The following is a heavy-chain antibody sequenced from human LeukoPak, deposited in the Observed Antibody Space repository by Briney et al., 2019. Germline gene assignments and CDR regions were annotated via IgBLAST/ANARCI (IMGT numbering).Heavy chain of an antibody. J-gene: IGHJ4*02. CDR1: GGTFSSYA. V-gene: IGHV1-69*05. Sequence: ASVKVSCKASGGTFSSYAISWVRHAPGQGLEWMGGIIPIFGTANYAQKFQGRVTITTDESTSTAYMELSSLRSEDTAVYYCARSEGRKYYDSSGYSFDYWGQGTLVTVSS. D-gene: IGHD3-22*01. CDR2: IIPIFGTA. CDR3: ARSEGRKYYDSSGYSFDY.